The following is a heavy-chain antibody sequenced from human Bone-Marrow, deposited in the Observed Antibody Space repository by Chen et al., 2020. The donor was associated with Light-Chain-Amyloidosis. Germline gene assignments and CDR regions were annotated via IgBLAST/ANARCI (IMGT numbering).Heavy chain of an antibody. J-gene: IGHJ3*02. Sequence: EVQLVETGGGLVQPGGSLRLSFEASGFIFSDNYITWVRQAPGKGLEWVAVIYSGGITYYADSRNTLYLQMNSLRAQDTAIYYCASTTVTTRHVGAFDIWGQGTKVTVSS. CDR2: IYSGGIT. CDR3: ASTTVTTRHVGAFDI. V-gene: IGHV3-53*02. CDR1: GFIFSDNY. D-gene: IGHD4-17*01.